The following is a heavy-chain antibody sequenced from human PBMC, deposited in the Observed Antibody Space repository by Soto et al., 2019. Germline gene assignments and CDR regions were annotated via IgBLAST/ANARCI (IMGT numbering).Heavy chain of an antibody. J-gene: IGHJ4*02. CDR3: ARDRDGDYELDD. Sequence: SVKVSCKASGGTFSSYAISWVRQAPGQGLEWMGGIIPIFGTANYAQKFQGRVTITADESTSTAYMELSSLRSEDTAVYYCARDRDGDYELDDWGQGTLVTVAS. CDR1: GGTFSSYA. CDR2: IIPIFGTA. D-gene: IGHD4-17*01. V-gene: IGHV1-69*13.